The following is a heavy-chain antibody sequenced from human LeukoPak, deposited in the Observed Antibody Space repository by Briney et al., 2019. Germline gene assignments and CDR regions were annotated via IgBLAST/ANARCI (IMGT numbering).Heavy chain of an antibody. V-gene: IGHV3-21*01. CDR3: PRDPYSGNYGAYYYYYMDV. J-gene: IGHJ6*03. CDR2: ITSSSTYI. CDR1: GFTFSSYN. D-gene: IGHD1-26*01. Sequence: AGGSLTLSCAASGFTFSSYNMSWVRQAPGMGREGVSSITSSSTYIYYADSGRGRFTLSRANGKNSLYLPMNSLRAAEMTIHLWPRDPYSGNYGAYYYYYMDVWGKGTTLTISS.